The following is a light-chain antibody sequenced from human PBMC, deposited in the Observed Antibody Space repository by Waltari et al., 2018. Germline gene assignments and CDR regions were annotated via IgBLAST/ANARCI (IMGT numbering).Light chain of an antibody. Sequence: SYELTQAPSVSVSPGQTARITYSDDELPKRTVSWYQQKSGQAPVWVIYEDNKRPSEIPERFSGSTSDTLATLTISGAQVDDESDFYCWSTDSSGYYGVFGGGTKLTVL. J-gene: IGLJ3*02. CDR3: WSTDSSGYYGV. V-gene: IGLV3-10*01. CDR1: ELPKRT. CDR2: EDN.